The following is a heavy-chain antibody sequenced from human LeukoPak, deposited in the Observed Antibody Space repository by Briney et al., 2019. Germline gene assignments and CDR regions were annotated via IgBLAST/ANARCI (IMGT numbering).Heavy chain of an antibody. V-gene: IGHV4-59*01. J-gene: IGHJ6*03. CDR1: GGSFSGYY. CDR2: IYYSGST. CDR3: AGGYSYGSTYYYMDV. D-gene: IGHD5-18*01. Sequence: SKTLSLTCAVYGGSFSGYYWSWIRQPPGKGLEWIGYIYYSGSTNYNPSLKSRVTISVDTSKNQFSLKLSSVTAADTAVYYCAGGYSYGSTYYYMDVWGKGTTVTISS.